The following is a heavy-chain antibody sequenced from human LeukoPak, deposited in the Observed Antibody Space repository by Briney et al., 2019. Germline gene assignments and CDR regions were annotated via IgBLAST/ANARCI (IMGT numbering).Heavy chain of an antibody. CDR3: AREVISPAATGYFDL. CDR2: LYHSGRT. D-gene: IGHD2-2*01. Sequence: SETLSLTCTVSGYSITNGYYWGWIRQPPGMGLEWIGSLYHSGRTYHNASLKSRVTMSVDTSKNRFSLNLSSVTAADTAVYYCAREVISPAATGYFDLWGRGTPVTVSS. V-gene: IGHV4-38-2*02. CDR1: GYSITNGYY. J-gene: IGHJ2*01.